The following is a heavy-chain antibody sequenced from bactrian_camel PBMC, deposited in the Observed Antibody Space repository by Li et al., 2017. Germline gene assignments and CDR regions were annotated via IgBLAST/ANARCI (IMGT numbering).Heavy chain of an antibody. D-gene: IGHD2*01. J-gene: IGHJ6*01. Sequence: HVQLVESGGDSVQAGGSLRLSCAHSGRTYSRWCMGWFREVAGKEREGIACIDDQGRADYADSVKGRFTISQDNAKNTVYLQMNSLKPEDTAMYYCAASGPYCYTKLSVRDFTYWGQGTQVTVS. CDR3: AASGPYCYTKLSVRDFTY. V-gene: IGHV3S9*01. CDR1: GRTYSRWC. CDR2: IDDQGRA.